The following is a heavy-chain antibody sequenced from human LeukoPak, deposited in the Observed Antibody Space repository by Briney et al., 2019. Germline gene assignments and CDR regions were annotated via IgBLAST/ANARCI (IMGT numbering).Heavy chain of an antibody. D-gene: IGHD3-16*01. V-gene: IGHV3-23*01. CDR3: ARDPQGRPGNEEWGGYFDY. J-gene: IGHJ4*02. Sequence: GGSLRLSCAASGFTFSTFAMIWVRQPPGKGLEWVSSIFPSGGEIHYADSVRGRFTISRDNSKTTLYLQMNSLRADDTAVYYCARDPQGRPGNEEWGGYFDYWGQGTLVTVSS. CDR1: GFTFSTFA. CDR2: IFPSGGEI.